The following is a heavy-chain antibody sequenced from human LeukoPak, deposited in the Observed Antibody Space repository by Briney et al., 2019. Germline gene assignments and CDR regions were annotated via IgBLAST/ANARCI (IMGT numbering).Heavy chain of an antibody. V-gene: IGHV3-53*04. CDR3: AREVVGSAFDI. CDR1: GFTVSSNY. D-gene: IGHD2-15*01. Sequence: GGSLRLSCAASGFTVSSNYMSWVRQAPGQGLEWVSIIYSGGSTYYSDYVKGGFTISRNDYTNTLYLQLNSLRAEDTAADYYAREVVGSAFDIWGQGTMVTVSS. J-gene: IGHJ3*02. CDR2: IYSGGST.